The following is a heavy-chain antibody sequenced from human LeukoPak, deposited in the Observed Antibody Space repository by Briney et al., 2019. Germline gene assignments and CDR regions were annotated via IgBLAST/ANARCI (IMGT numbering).Heavy chain of an antibody. V-gene: IGHV3-30*04. CDR1: GFTFSSYA. Sequence: GGSLRLSCAASGFTFSSYAMHWVRQAPGKGLEWVAVISYDGSNKDYADSVKGRFTISRDNAKNSLYLQMNSLRAEDTAVYYCARGDIVVVVDAFDIWGQGTMVTVSS. J-gene: IGHJ3*02. CDR3: ARGDIVVVVDAFDI. CDR2: ISYDGSNK. D-gene: IGHD2-15*01.